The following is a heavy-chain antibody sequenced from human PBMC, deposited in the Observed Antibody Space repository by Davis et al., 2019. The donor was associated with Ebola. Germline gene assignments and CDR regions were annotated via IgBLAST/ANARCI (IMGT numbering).Heavy chain of an antibody. V-gene: IGHV3-23*01. CDR3: AKESAIVATSSYFDY. CDR1: GFTFSSYA. D-gene: IGHD5-12*01. Sequence: GESLKISCAASGFTFSSYAMSWVRQAPGKGLEWVSAISGSGGSTYYADSVKGRFTISRDNSKNTLYLQMNSLRAEDTAVYYCAKESAIVATSSYFDYWGQGTLVTVSS. J-gene: IGHJ4*02. CDR2: ISGSGGST.